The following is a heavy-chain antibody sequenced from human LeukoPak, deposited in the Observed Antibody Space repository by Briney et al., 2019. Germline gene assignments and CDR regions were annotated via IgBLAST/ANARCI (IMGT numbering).Heavy chain of an antibody. Sequence: GASVKVSCKASGGTFTSYDINWVRQAPGQGLEWMGWVNPKSGNTGYKQKFQARVTITRDTSISAAYMELSSLTSDDTAVYFCARGLPLGYCTYGVCYPPKHFDFWGQGTLVTVSS. D-gene: IGHD2-8*01. CDR2: VNPKSGNT. CDR1: GGTFTSYD. CDR3: ARGLPLGYCTYGVCYPPKHFDF. V-gene: IGHV1-8*03. J-gene: IGHJ4*02.